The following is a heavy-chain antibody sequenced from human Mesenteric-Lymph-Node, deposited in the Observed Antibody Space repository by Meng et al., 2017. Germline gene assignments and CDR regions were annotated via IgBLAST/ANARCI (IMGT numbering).Heavy chain of an antibody. J-gene: IGHJ6*02. D-gene: IGHD2-15*01. Sequence: GESLKISCAASGFTFSSYAMSWVRQAPGKGLEWVSAISGSGGSTYYADSVKGRFTISRDNAENSLYLQMNSLRAEGTAVYYCARVGCRGGSCSSRGLNYYDMDVWGQGTTVTVSS. CDR2: ISGSGGST. V-gene: IGHV3-23*01. CDR1: GFTFSSYA. CDR3: ARVGCRGGSCSSRGLNYYDMDV.